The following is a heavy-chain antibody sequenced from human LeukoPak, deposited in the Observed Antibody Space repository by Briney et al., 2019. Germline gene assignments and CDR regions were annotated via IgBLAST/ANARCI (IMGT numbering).Heavy chain of an antibody. J-gene: IGHJ4*02. Sequence: GGSLRLSCSASGFTFSRYTMYWVRQAPGKGLEYGSAITSNGGSTYYADSVKGRFTISRDSSKNTLFLQMSSLRPEDTAVYYCVRYSSGLDYWGQGTLVTVSS. D-gene: IGHD6-19*01. CDR2: ITSNGGST. V-gene: IGHV3-64D*06. CDR3: VRYSSGLDY. CDR1: GFTFSRYT.